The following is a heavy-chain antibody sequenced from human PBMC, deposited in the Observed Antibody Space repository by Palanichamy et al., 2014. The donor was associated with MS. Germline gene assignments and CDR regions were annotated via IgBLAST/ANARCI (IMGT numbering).Heavy chain of an antibody. Sequence: EVQLVESGGGLVKPGGSLRLSCAASGFTFSDAWMSWVRQAPGKGLEWVGRIKSKTDGGTTDYAAPVKGRFTISRDDSKNTLYLQMNSLKTEDTAVYYCTTDQILESLLGYYYYGMDVWGQGTTVTVSS. CDR1: GFTFSDAW. J-gene: IGHJ6*02. D-gene: IGHD3-3*01. V-gene: IGHV3-15*01. CDR3: TTDQILESLLGYYYYGMDV. CDR2: IKSKTDGGTT.